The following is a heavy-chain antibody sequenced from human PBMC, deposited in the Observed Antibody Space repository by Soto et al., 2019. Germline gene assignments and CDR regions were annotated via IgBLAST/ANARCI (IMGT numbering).Heavy chain of an antibody. V-gene: IGHV1-46*01. CDR3: ARGDSNGWHFDS. Sequence: ASVKVSCTASGYTFTTYQRHWVRQAPGQGLEWMGTINPSGGSTSYAQRFQGRVTMTRDTSTSTVYVDLSSLRSEDTALYYCARGDSNGWHFDSWGQGTLVTV. CDR2: INPSGGST. J-gene: IGHJ4*02. CDR1: GYTFTTYQ. D-gene: IGHD6-19*01.